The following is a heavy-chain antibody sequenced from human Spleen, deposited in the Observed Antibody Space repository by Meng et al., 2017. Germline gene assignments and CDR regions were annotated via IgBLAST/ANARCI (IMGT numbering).Heavy chain of an antibody. CDR1: GFTLSAYW. V-gene: IGHV3-74*01. Sequence: GGSLRLSCVGSGFTLSAYWMHWVRQVPGKGLVWVSHIKTDGSETNYADSVKGRFTISRDNAKNTLYLQMNSLTAEDTAVYYCARDGPPGGADFDYWGQGALVTVSS. D-gene: IGHD1-26*01. CDR3: ARDGPPGGADFDY. J-gene: IGHJ4*02. CDR2: IKTDGSET.